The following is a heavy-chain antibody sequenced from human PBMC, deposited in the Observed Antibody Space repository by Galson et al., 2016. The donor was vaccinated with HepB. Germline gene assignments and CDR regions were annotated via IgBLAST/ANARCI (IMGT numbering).Heavy chain of an antibody. CDR3: AKTPGYSSGPPMA. Sequence: SLRLSCAASGFTFKGFAMSWVRQAPGKGLEWVSIISGSSGTTYYAGSVKGRFSISRDNSKNAVFLQMNNLRAEDTAVYYCAKTPGYSSGPPMAWGQGTLVTVSS. CDR2: ISGSSGTT. CDR1: GFTFKGFA. D-gene: IGHD6-19*01. J-gene: IGHJ4*02. V-gene: IGHV3-23*01.